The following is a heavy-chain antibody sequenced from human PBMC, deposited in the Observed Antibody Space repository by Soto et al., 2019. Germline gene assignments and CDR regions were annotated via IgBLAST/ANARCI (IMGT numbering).Heavy chain of an antibody. CDR1: GVSLSSSGHY. CDR2: LDYSGRT. J-gene: IGHJ6*03. Sequence: QVQLQESGPGLVKPSQTLSLTCTVSGVSLSSSGHYWHWVRQHPGKGLEWVGYLDYSGRTYYNPSLQSRRVMAIDRSKNQCSPNLNSGTAADTALYFCAGGKFMDVWGRGTTVTVSS. D-gene: IGHD3-16*01. CDR3: AGGKFMDV. V-gene: IGHV4-31*03.